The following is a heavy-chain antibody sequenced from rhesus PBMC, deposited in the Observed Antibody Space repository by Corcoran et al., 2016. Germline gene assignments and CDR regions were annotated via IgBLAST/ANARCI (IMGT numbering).Heavy chain of an antibody. Sequence: QLQESGPGLVKPSETLSHTCTVSGGSLSYFWWSWIRQSPGTGLEWIGEISGSGGHTQSSPTLNSRGTFPTDASKSQFSLKLTSVTAAETAIYYWARDGGSDSYSRDVWGRGVLVTVSS. V-gene: IGHV4-80*01. CDR2: ISGSGGHT. D-gene: IGHD3-22*01. CDR3: ARDGGSDSYSRDV. CDR1: GGSLSYFW. J-gene: IGHJ5-2*02.